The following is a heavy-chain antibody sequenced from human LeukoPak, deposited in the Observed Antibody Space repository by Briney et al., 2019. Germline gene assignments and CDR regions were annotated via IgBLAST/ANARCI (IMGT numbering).Heavy chain of an antibody. D-gene: IGHD1-26*01. CDR3: AKGGWWELLKYYFDY. CDR1: GFTFDDYA. V-gene: IGHV3-9*01. CDR2: ISWNSGSI. J-gene: IGHJ4*02. Sequence: PGGSLRLSGAASGFTFDDYAMHWVRQAPGKGLEWVSGISWNSGSIGYADSVKGRFTISRDNAKNSLYLQMNSLRAEDTALYYCAKGGWWELLKYYFDYWGQGTLVTVSS.